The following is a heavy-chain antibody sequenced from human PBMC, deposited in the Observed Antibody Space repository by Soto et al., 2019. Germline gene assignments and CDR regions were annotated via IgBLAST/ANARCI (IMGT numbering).Heavy chain of an antibody. CDR3: AGRCDGTNCLAHFDY. V-gene: IGHV1-69*06. Sequence: SVKVSCKASGGTFNNYVINWVREAPGQGLEWMAGIIPIFGTPNYAQKFQGRVTITADKSTSTAYMELNSLRSEDTAVYYCAGRCDGTNCLAHFDYWGQGTLVTVSS. CDR1: GGTFNNYV. J-gene: IGHJ4*02. CDR2: IIPIFGTP. D-gene: IGHD2-2*01.